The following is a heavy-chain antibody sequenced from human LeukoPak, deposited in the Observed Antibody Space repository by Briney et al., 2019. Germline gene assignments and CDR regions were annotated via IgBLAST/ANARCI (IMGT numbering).Heavy chain of an antibody. D-gene: IGHD6-13*01. J-gene: IGHJ5*01. CDR1: GFTFDDYA. V-gene: IGHV3-23*01. CDR2: INGGGGNT. CDR3: AKCGDGSRWYLKRFDS. Sequence: GRSLRLSCAASGFTFDDYAMHWVRQAPGKGLEWVSAINGGGGNTYYADSVKGRFTISTDNSKNTLYLQMNSLRADDTAVYYCAKCGDGSRWYLKRFDSWGQGTLVTVSS.